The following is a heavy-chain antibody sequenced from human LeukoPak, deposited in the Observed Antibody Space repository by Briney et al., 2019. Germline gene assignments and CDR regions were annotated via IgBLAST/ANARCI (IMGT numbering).Heavy chain of an antibody. CDR3: AKDFVRYNIQFDY. V-gene: IGHV3-23*01. D-gene: IGHD1-1*01. CDR1: GLSFSFYA. Sequence: GGSLRLSCATSGLSFSFYAMSWVRQAPGKGLEWVSSISGGGAGTYYADSVRGRFTISRDNSKNTLYLQMNSLRAEDTALYYCAKDFVRYNIQFDYWGQGALVTVSS. J-gene: IGHJ4*02. CDR2: ISGGGAGT.